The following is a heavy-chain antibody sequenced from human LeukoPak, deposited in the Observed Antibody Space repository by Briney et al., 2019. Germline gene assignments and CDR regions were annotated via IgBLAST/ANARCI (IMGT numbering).Heavy chain of an antibody. D-gene: IGHD4-11*01. Sequence: SEALSLTCTVSGGSISSSSYYWGWIRPPPGKGLEWIGSMSYSGSTYYNPSLKSRVTISIDTSKNQFSLKLSSVTAADTAVYYCGRRPGDYSNFNWCGPWGQGTLVTVSS. CDR1: GGSISSSSYY. V-gene: IGHV4-39*01. CDR2: MSYSGST. J-gene: IGHJ5*02. CDR3: GRRPGDYSNFNWCGP.